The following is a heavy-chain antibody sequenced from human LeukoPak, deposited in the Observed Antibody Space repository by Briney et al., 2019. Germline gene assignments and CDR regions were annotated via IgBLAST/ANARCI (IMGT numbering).Heavy chain of an antibody. J-gene: IGHJ4*02. CDR2: INPNSGGT. Sequence: ASVTVSCKASGYTFTGYYMYWVRQAPGQGLEWMGWINPNSGGTNYAQKFQGRVTMTRDTSISTAYMELSRLRSDDTAVYYCARDGIAVAGTSGLVDYWGQGTLVTVSS. D-gene: IGHD6-19*01. CDR3: ARDGIAVAGTSGLVDY. CDR1: GYTFTGYY. V-gene: IGHV1-2*02.